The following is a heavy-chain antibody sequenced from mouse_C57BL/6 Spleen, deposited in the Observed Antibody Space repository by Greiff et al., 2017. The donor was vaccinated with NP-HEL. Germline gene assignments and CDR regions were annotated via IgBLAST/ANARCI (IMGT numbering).Heavy chain of an antibody. CDR2: ISYDGSN. J-gene: IGHJ4*01. CDR1: GYSITSGYY. Sequence: EVKLQESGPGLVKPSQSLSLTCSVTGYSITSGYYWNWIRQFPGNKLEWMGYISYDGSNNYNPSFKNRISITRDTSKNQLFLKLNSVTTEDTAAYYCARDRDYCGSDAMDDWGQGTSVTVSS. V-gene: IGHV3-6*01. D-gene: IGHD1-1*01. CDR3: ARDRDYCGSDAMDD.